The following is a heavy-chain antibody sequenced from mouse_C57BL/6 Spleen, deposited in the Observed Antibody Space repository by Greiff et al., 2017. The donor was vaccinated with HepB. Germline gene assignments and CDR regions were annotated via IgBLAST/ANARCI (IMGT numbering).Heavy chain of an antibody. CDR2: IYPGDGDT. CDR1: GYAFSSYW. Sequence: VQLQQSGAELVKPGASVKISCKASGYAFSSYWMNWVKQRPGKGLEWIGQIYPGDGDTNYNGKFKGKATLTADKSSSTAYMQLSSLTSEDSAVYFCARVEYGSSYDWYFDVWGTGTTVTVSS. V-gene: IGHV1-80*01. D-gene: IGHD1-1*01. CDR3: ARVEYGSSYDWYFDV. J-gene: IGHJ1*03.